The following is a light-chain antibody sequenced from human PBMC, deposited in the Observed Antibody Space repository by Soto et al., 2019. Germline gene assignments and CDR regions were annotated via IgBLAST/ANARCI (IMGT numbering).Light chain of an antibody. J-gene: IGLJ1*01. CDR2: EVS. V-gene: IGLV2-14*01. CDR1: SSDVGGYNY. CDR3: NSYTSSTAYV. Sequence: QSVLTQPASVSGSPGQSITISCTGTSSDVGGYNYVSWYQLHPGKAPKLIIYEVSNRPSGVSNRFSGSKSGNTASLTISGLQAEDEADYYYNSYTSSTAYVFGTGTKVTVL.